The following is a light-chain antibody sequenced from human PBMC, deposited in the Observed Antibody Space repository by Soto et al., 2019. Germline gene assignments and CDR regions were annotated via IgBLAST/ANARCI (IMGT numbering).Light chain of an antibody. CDR3: QHYGSSGT. J-gene: IGKJ1*01. V-gene: IGKV3-20*01. CDR2: GAS. CDR1: QSVSNNY. Sequence: EIVLTQSPGTLSLSPGERATLSCRASQSVSNNYLAWYQQKPGQSPRLLIHGASNRATGIPDRLSGSGSGTDFTLTISRLDPEDFAVYYCQHYGSSGTFGQGTKVDIK.